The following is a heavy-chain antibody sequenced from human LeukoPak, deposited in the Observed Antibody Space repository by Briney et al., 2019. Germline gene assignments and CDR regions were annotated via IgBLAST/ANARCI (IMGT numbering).Heavy chain of an antibody. D-gene: IGHD2-15*01. CDR1: GFTFSSYA. V-gene: IGHV3-30*04. Sequence: GRSLRLSCAASGFTFSSYAMHWVRQAPGKGLEWVAVISYDGSNKYYADSVKDRFTISRDNSKNTLYLQMNSLRAEDTAVYYCAREDCSGGSCYKGAFDIWGQGTMVTVSS. CDR2: ISYDGSNK. J-gene: IGHJ3*02. CDR3: AREDCSGGSCYKGAFDI.